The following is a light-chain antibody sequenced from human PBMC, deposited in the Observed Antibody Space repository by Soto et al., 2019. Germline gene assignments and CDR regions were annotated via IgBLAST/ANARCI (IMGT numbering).Light chain of an antibody. CDR3: QQYDNSLYT. J-gene: IGKJ2*01. Sequence: EIVLTQSPGTLSLSPGERATLSCRASQSVSSSYLAWYQQRPGQAPRLLIYSASTSATGIPDRFSGSGSGTDFTLTISRLEPEDFAVYYCQQYDNSLYTFGQGTKLEIK. V-gene: IGKV3-20*01. CDR2: SAS. CDR1: QSVSSSY.